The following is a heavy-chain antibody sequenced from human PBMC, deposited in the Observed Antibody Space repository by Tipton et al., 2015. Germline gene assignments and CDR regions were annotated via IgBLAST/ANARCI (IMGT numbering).Heavy chain of an antibody. J-gene: IGHJ5*02. CDR1: GYSFMKYW. Sequence: QSGAEVKKPGESLQISCKASGYSFMKYWIGWVRQRPGQGLEWMGFIYPGDSDTIYSPSFQGQVTISVHRSTTTAYLQWSSLRASDTAMYYCARGGCSGGTCYFNWFDTWGQGTLVTVSS. CDR3: ARGGCSGGTCYFNWFDT. V-gene: IGHV5-51*01. D-gene: IGHD2-15*01. CDR2: IYPGDSDT.